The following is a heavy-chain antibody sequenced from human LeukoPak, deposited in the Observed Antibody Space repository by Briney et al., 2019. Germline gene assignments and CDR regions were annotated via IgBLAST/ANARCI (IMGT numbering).Heavy chain of an antibody. J-gene: IGHJ4*02. CDR2: MNPYTGKT. CDR3: ATLPRYCSGGSCYSGPYYFDY. D-gene: IGHD2-15*01. V-gene: IGHV1-8*02. CDR1: GYTFTSFD. Sequence: ASVKVSCKTSGYTFTSFDINWVRQAAGQGLEWLGWMNPYTGKTGYAQKFQGRVTMTEDTSTDTAYMELSSLRSEDTAVYYCATLPRYCSGGSCYSGPYYFDYWGQGTLVTVSS.